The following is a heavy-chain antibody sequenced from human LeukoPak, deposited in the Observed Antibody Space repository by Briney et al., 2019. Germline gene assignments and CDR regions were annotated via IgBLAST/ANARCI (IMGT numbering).Heavy chain of an antibody. CDR3: ARVDSGWRDAFDI. J-gene: IGHJ3*02. V-gene: IGHV1-3*01. D-gene: IGHD5-12*01. Sequence: ASVKVSCKASGYTFTSYAMHWVRQAPGQRLEWMGWINAGNGNTKYSQKFQGRVTITRDTSASTAYMELSSLRSEDTAVYYCARVDSGWRDAFDIWGQGTMVTVSS. CDR1: GYTFTSYA. CDR2: INAGNGNT.